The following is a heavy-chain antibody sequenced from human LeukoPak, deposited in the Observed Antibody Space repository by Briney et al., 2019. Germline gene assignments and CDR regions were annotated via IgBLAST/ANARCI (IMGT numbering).Heavy chain of an antibody. D-gene: IGHD3-16*01. CDR1: GYSFTSYW. J-gene: IGHJ3*02. CDR2: IYPGDSDT. V-gene: IGHV5-51*01. Sequence: PGESPKISCKGPGYSFTSYWIGWVRQMPGEGLKWMGIIYPGDSDTRYSPSFQGQVTISADKSISTAYLQWSSLKASDTAMYYCARLLGDAFDIWGQGTMVTVSS. CDR3: ARLLGDAFDI.